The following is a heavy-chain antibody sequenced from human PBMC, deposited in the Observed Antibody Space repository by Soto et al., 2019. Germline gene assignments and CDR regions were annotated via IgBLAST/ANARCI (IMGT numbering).Heavy chain of an antibody. CDR1: GYTFTSYA. Sequence: ASVKVSCKASGYTFTSYAMHWVRQAPGQRLEWMGWINAGNGNTKYSQKFQGRVTITRDTSASTAHMELSSLRSEDTAVYYCARGYSSGWSFYYYSGMDVWGQGTTVTVSS. J-gene: IGHJ6*02. V-gene: IGHV1-3*01. CDR3: ARGYSSGWSFYYYSGMDV. D-gene: IGHD6-19*01. CDR2: INAGNGNT.